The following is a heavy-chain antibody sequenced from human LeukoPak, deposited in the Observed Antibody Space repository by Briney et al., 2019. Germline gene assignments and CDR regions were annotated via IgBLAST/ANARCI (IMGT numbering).Heavy chain of an antibody. CDR2: ITTSTGNP. CDR1: GYTFTGYS. V-gene: IGHV7-4-1*02. J-gene: IGHJ4*02. D-gene: IGHD5/OR15-5a*01. CDR3: ARDASTINFDY. Sequence: ASVTVSCKASGYTFTGYSINWLRQAPGQGLEWMGWITTSTGNPTYAQGFTGRFVFSLDTSVSTTYLHINSLKAEDTAVYYRARDASTINFDYWGQGTLVTVSS.